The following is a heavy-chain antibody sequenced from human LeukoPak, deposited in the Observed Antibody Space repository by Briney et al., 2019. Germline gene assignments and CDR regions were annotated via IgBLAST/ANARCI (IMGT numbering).Heavy chain of an antibody. V-gene: IGHV1-18*01. D-gene: IGHD4-23*01. CDR3: ARSGSYGGNSGIGY. Sequence: ASVKVSCKASGYTFTGYGISWVRQAPGQGLEWMGWISAYNGNTNYAQKLQGRVTMTTDTSTSTAYMELRSLRSDDTAVYYCARSGSYGGNSGIGYWGQGTLVTVSS. CDR2: ISAYNGNT. CDR1: GYTFTGYG. J-gene: IGHJ4*02.